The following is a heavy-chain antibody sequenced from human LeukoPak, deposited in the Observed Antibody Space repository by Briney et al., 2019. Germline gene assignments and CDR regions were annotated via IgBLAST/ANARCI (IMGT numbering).Heavy chain of an antibody. V-gene: IGHV7-4-1*02. J-gene: IGHJ4*02. CDR1: GYTFTNYA. CDR3: ARGYTKDMTSVTHFDY. Sequence: ASVTVSCKASGYTFTNYAMNWVRQAPGQGREWMGWINTNNGNPKYAQGFPGGFVFSLDTSVSTAYLQISSLKAEDTAVYYCARGYTKDMTSVTHFDYWGQGTLVTVSS. D-gene: IGHD4-17*01. CDR2: INTNNGNP.